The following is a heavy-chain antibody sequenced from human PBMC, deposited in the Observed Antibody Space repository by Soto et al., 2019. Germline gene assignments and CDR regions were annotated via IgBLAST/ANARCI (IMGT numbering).Heavy chain of an antibody. CDR2: IYWDDDK. CDR3: AHGHRPNFWSAYDVFDI. Sequence: QITLKESGPTLVKPTQTLTLTCTVSGFSLSTSGVGVGWIRQPPGKALEWLALIYWDDDKRYSPSLKSRLTITKDTSKNQVVLTMTNMDPEDTATYYCAHGHRPNFWSAYDVFDIWGQGTMVTVSS. J-gene: IGHJ3*02. V-gene: IGHV2-5*02. D-gene: IGHD3-3*01. CDR1: GFSLSTSGVG.